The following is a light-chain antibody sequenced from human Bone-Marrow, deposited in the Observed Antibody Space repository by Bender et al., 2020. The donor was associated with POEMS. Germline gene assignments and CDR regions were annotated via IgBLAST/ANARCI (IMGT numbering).Light chain of an antibody. V-gene: IGLV1-44*01. Sequence: SVLTQPPSASGTPGQRVTISCSGSNSNIGTNAVNWYQQFPGTAPKLLIYSHNQRPSGVPDRFYAFKSGTSASLGISGLQSEDEADYYCAVWEDSLNGWVFGVGTKLTVL. CDR3: AVWEDSLNGWV. J-gene: IGLJ3*02. CDR1: NSNIGTNA. CDR2: SHN.